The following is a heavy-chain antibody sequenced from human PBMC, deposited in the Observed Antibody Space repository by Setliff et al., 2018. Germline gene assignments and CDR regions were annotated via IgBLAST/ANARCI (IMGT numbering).Heavy chain of an antibody. CDR3: ARTGTTYYYSCMDV. D-gene: IGHD3-16*01. Sequence: SETLSLTCTISGDSISDISYYWGFIRQSPGEGPEWIGSIYYSGTAYYNPSLESRVTISLDTPKNQFSLKLTSVTAADTAVYYCARTGTTYYYSCMDVWGEGTTVTVSS. CDR2: IYYSGTA. J-gene: IGHJ6*03. CDR1: GDSISDISYY. V-gene: IGHV4-39*07.